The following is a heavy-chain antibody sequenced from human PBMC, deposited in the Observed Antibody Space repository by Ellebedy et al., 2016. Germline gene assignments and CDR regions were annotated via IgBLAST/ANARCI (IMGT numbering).Heavy chain of an antibody. CDR2: IWYDGSNK. CDR3: AREGGIFGLDY. Sequence: GGSLRLSXVASGFSFSSYGMYWVRQAPGKGLEWVAVIWYDGSNKYYADSVKGRFAISRDNSKNTLYLQMNSLRAEDTALYYCAREGGIFGLDYWGQGTLVTVSS. J-gene: IGHJ4*02. V-gene: IGHV3-33*01. CDR1: GFSFSSYG. D-gene: IGHD3-3*02.